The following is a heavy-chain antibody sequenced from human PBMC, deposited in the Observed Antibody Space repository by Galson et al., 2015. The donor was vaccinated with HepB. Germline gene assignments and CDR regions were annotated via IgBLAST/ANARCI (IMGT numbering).Heavy chain of an antibody. J-gene: IGHJ4*02. CDR1: GFTFSDYY. CDR3: ARDSAPPRYSSGWRPLDY. D-gene: IGHD6-19*01. CDR2: ISSSSSYT. V-gene: IGHV3-11*06. Sequence: SLRLSCAASGFTFSDYYMSWIRQAPGKGLEWVSYISSSSSYTNYADSVKGRFTISRDNAKNSLYLQMNSLRAEDTAVYYCARDSAPPRYSSGWRPLDYWGQGTLVTVSS.